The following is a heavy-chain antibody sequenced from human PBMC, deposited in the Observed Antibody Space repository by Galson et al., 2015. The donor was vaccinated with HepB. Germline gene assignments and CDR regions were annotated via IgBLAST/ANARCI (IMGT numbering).Heavy chain of an antibody. CDR1: GFTFSSYG. Sequence: SLRLSCAASGFTFSSYGMHWVRQAPGKGLEWVAVISYDGSNKYYADSVKGRFTISRDNSKNTLYLQMNSLRAEDTAVYYCAKEGEITMIVVVITYFDYWGQGTLVTVSS. CDR3: AKEGEITMIVVVITYFDY. D-gene: IGHD3-22*01. V-gene: IGHV3-30*18. CDR2: ISYDGSNK. J-gene: IGHJ4*02.